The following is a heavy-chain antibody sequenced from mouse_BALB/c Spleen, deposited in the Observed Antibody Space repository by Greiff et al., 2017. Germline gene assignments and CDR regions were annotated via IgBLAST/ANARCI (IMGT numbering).Heavy chain of an antibody. CDR1: GYSITSDYA. D-gene: IGHD2-14*01. CDR2: ISYSGST. V-gene: IGHV3-2*02. Sequence: EVQLQQSGPGLVKPSQSLSLTCTVTGYSITSDYAWNWIRQFPGNKLEWMGYISYSGSTSYNPSLKSRISITRDTSKNQFFLQLNSVTTEDTATYYCARGDYRYYFDYWGQGTTLTVSS. J-gene: IGHJ2*01. CDR3: ARGDYRYYFDY.